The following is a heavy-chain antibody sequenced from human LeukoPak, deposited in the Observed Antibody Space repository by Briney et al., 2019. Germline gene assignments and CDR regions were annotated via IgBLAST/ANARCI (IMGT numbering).Heavy chain of an antibody. CDR1: GGSISSYY. CDR3: ARDSFPLAAAGRSWFDP. CDR2: IYTSGST. V-gene: IGHV4-4*07. D-gene: IGHD6-13*01. Sequence: SETLSLTCTVSGGSISSYYWSWIRQPAGKGLEWIGRIYTSGSTNYNPSLKSRVTMSVDTSKNQFSLKLSSVTAADTAVYYCARDSFPLAAAGRSWFDPWGQGTLVTVSS. J-gene: IGHJ5*02.